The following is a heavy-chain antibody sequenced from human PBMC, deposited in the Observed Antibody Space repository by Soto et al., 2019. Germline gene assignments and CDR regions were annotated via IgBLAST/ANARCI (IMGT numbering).Heavy chain of an antibody. Sequence: VASVKVSCKASGGTFSSYAISWVRQAPGQGLEWMGGIIPIFGTANYAQKFQGRVTITADKSTSTAYMELSSLRSEDTAVYYCARDRDGSRIAAAGTEEYYFDYWGQGTLVTVSS. V-gene: IGHV1-69*06. CDR1: GGTFSSYA. CDR2: IIPIFGTA. D-gene: IGHD6-13*01. CDR3: ARDRDGSRIAAAGTEEYYFDY. J-gene: IGHJ4*02.